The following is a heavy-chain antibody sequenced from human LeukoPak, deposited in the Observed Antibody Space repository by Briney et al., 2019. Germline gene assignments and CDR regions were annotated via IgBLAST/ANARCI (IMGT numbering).Heavy chain of an antibody. Sequence: SETLSLTCAVYGGSFNDYYWSWIRQPPGKGLEWIGEINRGGSTSYNPFLKSRVTISVDTSKNQFSLKLSSVTAADTAVYYCARRWGMYSSSWYGGWGQGTLVTVSS. CDR3: ARRWGMYSSSWYGG. CDR2: INRGGST. D-gene: IGHD6-13*01. J-gene: IGHJ4*02. V-gene: IGHV4-34*01. CDR1: GGSFNDYY.